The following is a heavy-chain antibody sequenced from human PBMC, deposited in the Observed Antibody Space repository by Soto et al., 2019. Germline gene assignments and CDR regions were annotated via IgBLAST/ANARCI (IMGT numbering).Heavy chain of an antibody. Sequence: QVPLVESGGGVVQPGRSLRLSCVASGFTFSDYGMHWVRQAPGKRLEWVAVIWYDGSNKYYADSVKGRFTISRDNSKNTVYLQMNSLRAEDTAVYFCARADYHMDVWGKGTTVTVSS. J-gene: IGHJ6*03. CDR1: GFTFSDYG. CDR3: ARADYHMDV. D-gene: IGHD3-10*01. CDR2: IWYDGSNK. V-gene: IGHV3-33*01.